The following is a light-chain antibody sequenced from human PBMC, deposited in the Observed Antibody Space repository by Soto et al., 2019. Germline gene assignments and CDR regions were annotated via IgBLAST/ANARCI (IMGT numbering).Light chain of an antibody. J-gene: IGLJ2*01. CDR2: EVN. CDR1: RGDVGGYNY. CDR3: LSYTHTSTEI. V-gene: IGLV2-14*01. Sequence: QSALTQPASVSGSPGQSITISCTGTRGDVGGYNYVSWYQQHPGKAPKLMIYEVNNRPSGVSNRFSGSKSGNTASLTISGLQAEDEADYYCLSYTHTSTEIFCGGTKLTVL.